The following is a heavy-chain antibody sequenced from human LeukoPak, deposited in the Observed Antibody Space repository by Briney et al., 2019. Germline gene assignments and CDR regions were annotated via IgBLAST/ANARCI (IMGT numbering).Heavy chain of an antibody. D-gene: IGHD3-10*01. Sequence: GASVKVSCKASGYTFTSYDINWVRQATGQGLEWMGWMNPNSGNTGYAQKFQGRVTMTRNTSISTAYMELSSLRSEDTAVYYCARGQWFGELAPFGWFDPWGQGTLVTVSS. V-gene: IGHV1-8*01. J-gene: IGHJ5*02. CDR1: GYTFTSYD. CDR2: MNPNSGNT. CDR3: ARGQWFGELAPFGWFDP.